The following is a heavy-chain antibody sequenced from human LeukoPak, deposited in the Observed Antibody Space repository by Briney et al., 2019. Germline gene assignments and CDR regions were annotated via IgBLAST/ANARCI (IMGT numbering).Heavy chain of an antibody. J-gene: IGHJ4*02. CDR2: IDSDGKTI. V-gene: IGHV3-11*04. D-gene: IGHD3-10*01. CDR3: ARLSTPFGELSQYIDY. Sequence: GGSLRLSCVASRFKFNDYYMGWIRQAPGKGLEWLAYIDSDGKTIDYGDSVKGRFTISRDNAKNSLYLQMNSLRAEDTAVYYCARLSTPFGELSQYIDYWGQGTLVTVSS. CDR1: RFKFNDYY.